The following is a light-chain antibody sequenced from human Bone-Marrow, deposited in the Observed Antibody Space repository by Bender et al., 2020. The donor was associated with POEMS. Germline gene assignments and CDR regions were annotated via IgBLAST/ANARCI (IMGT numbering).Light chain of an antibody. CDR2: EVT. Sequence: QSALTQPASVSGSPGQSITISCTGTSSDVGSYNLVSWYQQHPGKAPKLMIYEVTKRPSGVSSRFSGSKSGNTASLTISGLQSEDEADYYCCAYAGPWVFGGGTKLTVL. J-gene: IGLJ3*02. V-gene: IGLV2-23*02. CDR3: CAYAGPWV. CDR1: SSDVGSYNL.